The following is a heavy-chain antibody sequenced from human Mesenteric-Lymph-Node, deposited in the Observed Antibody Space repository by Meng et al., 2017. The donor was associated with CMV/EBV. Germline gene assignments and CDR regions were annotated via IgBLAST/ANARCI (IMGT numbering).Heavy chain of an antibody. Sequence: GESLKISCAASGFTFSSYWMSWVRQAPGKGLEWVANIKQDGSEKYYVDSVKGRFTISRDNAKNSLYLQMNSLRAEDTAVYYCARDRVTEDDYWGQGTLVTVSS. J-gene: IGHJ4*02. V-gene: IGHV3-7*01. D-gene: IGHD2-21*02. CDR3: ARDRVTEDDY. CDR1: GFTFSSYW. CDR2: IKQDGSEK.